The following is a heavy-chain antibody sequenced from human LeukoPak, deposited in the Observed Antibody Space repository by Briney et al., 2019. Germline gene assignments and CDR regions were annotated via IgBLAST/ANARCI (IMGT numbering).Heavy chain of an antibody. V-gene: IGHV3-74*01. CDR3: ARGYNSACDY. CDR1: GLIFSSYW. CDR2: INSDGSYT. Sequence: GGSLRLSCAASGLIFSSYWMHWVRQAPGKGLVWVSRINSDGSYTNYADSVKGRFTISRDNAKNTLYLQMNSLRAEGTAVYYCARGYNSACDYWGQGTLVTVSS. D-gene: IGHD5-18*01. J-gene: IGHJ4*02.